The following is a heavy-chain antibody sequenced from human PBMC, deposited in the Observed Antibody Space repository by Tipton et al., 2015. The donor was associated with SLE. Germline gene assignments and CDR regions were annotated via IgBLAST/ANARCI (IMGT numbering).Heavy chain of an antibody. CDR1: GFTFSSYS. V-gene: IGHV3-21*01. Sequence: SLRLSCAASGFTFSSYSMNWVRQAPGKGLEWVSSISSSSSYIYYADSVKGRFTISRDNAKNSLYLQMNSLRAEDTAVYYCARIAAADAFDIWGQGKMVTVSS. J-gene: IGHJ3*02. D-gene: IGHD6-13*01. CDR2: ISSSSSYI. CDR3: ARIAAADAFDI.